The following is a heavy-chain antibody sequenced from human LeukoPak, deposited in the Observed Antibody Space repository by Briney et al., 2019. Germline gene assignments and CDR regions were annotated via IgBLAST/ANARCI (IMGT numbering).Heavy chain of an antibody. V-gene: IGHV1-2*02. J-gene: IGHJ4*02. CDR1: GYTFTGYY. CDR3: ASQYSNYVRNYFDY. D-gene: IGHD4-11*01. CDR2: INPNSGGT. Sequence: ASVKVSCKASGYTFTGYYMHWVRQAPGQGLEWMGWINPNSGGTNYAQKFQGRVTMTRDASISTAYMELSRLRSDDTAVYYCASQYSNYVRNYFDYWGQGTLVTVSS.